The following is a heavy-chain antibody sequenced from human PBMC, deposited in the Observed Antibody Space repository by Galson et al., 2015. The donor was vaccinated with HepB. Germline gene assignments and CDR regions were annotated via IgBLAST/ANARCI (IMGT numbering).Heavy chain of an antibody. CDR1: GYTFSTYY. V-gene: IGHV1-18*01. D-gene: IGHD2-15*01. CDR2: ISPYNRAT. J-gene: IGHJ5*02. Sequence: SVKVSCKASGYTFSTYYITWVRQAPGQGLEWMGWISPYNRATNYARRLQGRVTMTTDTFTSTAYMELRSLRSDDTAIYYCARGALAVVVGVTQNNWFDPWGQGTLVTASS. CDR3: ARGALAVVVGVTQNNWFDP.